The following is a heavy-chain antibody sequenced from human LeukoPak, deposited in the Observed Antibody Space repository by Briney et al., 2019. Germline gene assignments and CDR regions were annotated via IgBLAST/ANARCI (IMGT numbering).Heavy chain of an antibody. V-gene: IGHV3-74*01. CDR3: AIGGTYGSGS. J-gene: IGHJ4*02. CDR2: INNDGSIT. CDR1: GFPFANTW. Sequence: GGPLRLSCAASGFPFANTWMHWVRQAPGKGLVWVSLINNDGSITNYADSVKGRSTTSRDNAKNTVYLQMNSLRAEDTAVYYCAIGGTYGSGSWGRGTLVTVSS. D-gene: IGHD3-10*01.